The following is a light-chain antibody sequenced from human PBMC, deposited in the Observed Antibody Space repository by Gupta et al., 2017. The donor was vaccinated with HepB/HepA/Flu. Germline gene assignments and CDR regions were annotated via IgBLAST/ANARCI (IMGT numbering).Light chain of an antibody. CDR1: PSNLGSNY. CDR2: DNN. J-gene: IGLJ3*02. Sequence: QSVLTQPPSASGTPGQKVHIPCSGNPSNLGSNYVCWYQQLAGRAPKPLIYDNNQRPSGVPDRFSGDKSGTSAPLAIRGLRSEDEADYYCANWDGSRGVFGGGTRVTVL. CDR3: ANWDGSRGV. V-gene: IGLV1-47*01.